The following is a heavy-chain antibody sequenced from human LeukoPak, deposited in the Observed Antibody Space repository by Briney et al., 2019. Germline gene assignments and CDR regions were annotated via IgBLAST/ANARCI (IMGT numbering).Heavy chain of an antibody. CDR2: INHSGST. CDR3: ASSRFPVVTANWFDP. D-gene: IGHD2-21*02. J-gene: IGHJ5*02. CDR1: GGSFSGYY. Sequence: PSETLSLTCAVYGGSFSGYYWSWIRQPPGKGLEWIGEINHSGSTNYNPSLKSRVTVSVDTSKNQFSLKLSSVTAADTAVYYCASSRFPVVTANWFDPWGQGTLVTVSS. V-gene: IGHV4-34*01.